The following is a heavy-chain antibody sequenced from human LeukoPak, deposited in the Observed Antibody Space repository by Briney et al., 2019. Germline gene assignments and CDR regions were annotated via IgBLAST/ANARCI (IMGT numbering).Heavy chain of an antibody. Sequence: SETLSLTCTVSGGSISSYYWSWIRQPPGKGLEWIGYIYYSGSTNYNPSLKSRVTISVDTSKNQFSLKLSSVTAADTAVYYCAREAGYSSSWLDYWGQGTLVTVSS. V-gene: IGHV4-59*01. CDR3: AREAGYSSSWLDY. CDR2: IYYSGST. CDR1: GGSISSYY. D-gene: IGHD6-13*01. J-gene: IGHJ4*02.